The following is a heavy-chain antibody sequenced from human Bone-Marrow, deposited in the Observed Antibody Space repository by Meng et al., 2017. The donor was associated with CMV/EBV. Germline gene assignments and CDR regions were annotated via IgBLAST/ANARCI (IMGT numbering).Heavy chain of an antibody. CDR1: GFTFGDHP. CDR3: TTAWRADY. D-gene: IGHD1-1*01. J-gene: IGHJ4*02. CDR2: IRSKAYGGTT. Sequence: GESLKISCRVSGFTFGDHPMSWVRQAPGKGLEWVGFIRSKAYGGTTEYAASVKGRFIISRDDTKSIAYLQMNSLKTEDTAVYYCTTAWRADYWGQGTLVTFSS. V-gene: IGHV3-49*04.